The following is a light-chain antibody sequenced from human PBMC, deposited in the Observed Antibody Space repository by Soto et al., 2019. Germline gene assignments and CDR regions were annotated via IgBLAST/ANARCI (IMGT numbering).Light chain of an antibody. CDR3: QQYYSSPLYT. Sequence: EIVLTQSPGTLSLSPGERATLSCGASQSVDSKYLAWYQRKPGQPPRLLIYAASRRATGIPDRFSGSRSGTDFTLTISRLEPEDFAMYYWQQYYSSPLYTFGQGTNLEI. CDR1: QSVDSKY. CDR2: AAS. V-gene: IGKV3-20*01. J-gene: IGKJ2*01.